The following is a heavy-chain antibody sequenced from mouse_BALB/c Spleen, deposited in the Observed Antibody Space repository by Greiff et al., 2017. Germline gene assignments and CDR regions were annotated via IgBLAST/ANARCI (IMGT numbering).Heavy chain of an antibody. Sequence: EVMLVESGGGLVQPGGSLKLSCAASGFTFSSYTMSWVRQTPEKRLEWVAYISNGGGSTYYPDTVKGRFTISRDTAKNTLYLQMSSLKSEDTAMYYCARLLRRDYAMDDWGQGTSVTVSA. CDR3: ARLLRRDYAMDD. V-gene: IGHV5-12-2*01. CDR1: GFTFSSYT. CDR2: ISNGGGST. D-gene: IGHD1-1*01. J-gene: IGHJ4*01.